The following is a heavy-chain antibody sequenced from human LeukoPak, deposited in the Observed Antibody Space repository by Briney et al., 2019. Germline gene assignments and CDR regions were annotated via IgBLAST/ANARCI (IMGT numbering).Heavy chain of an antibody. CDR2: IYHSGST. CDR1: GYSISSDYY. V-gene: IGHV4-38-2*01. J-gene: IGHJ5*02. CDR3: ARSTGNLYSCFDP. D-gene: IGHD1-26*01. Sequence: SETLSLTCDVSGYSISSDYYWGWIRQPPGKGLEWIGSIYHSGSTYYNPSLKSRVTISVDTSKNQFSLKLSSVTAADTAVYYCARSTGNLYSCFDPWGQGTLATVSS.